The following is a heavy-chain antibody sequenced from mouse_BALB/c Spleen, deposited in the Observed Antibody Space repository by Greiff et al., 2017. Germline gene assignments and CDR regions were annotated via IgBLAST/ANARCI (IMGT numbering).Heavy chain of an antibody. CDR1: GFTFSDYY. CDR2: ISDGGSYT. CDR3: AIRNYAMDY. D-gene: IGHD2-12*01. J-gene: IGHJ4*01. V-gene: IGHV5-4*02. Sequence: EVQRVESGGGLVKPGGSLKLSCAASGFTFSDYYMYWVRQTPEKRLEWVATISDGGSYTYYPDSVKGRFTISRDNAKNNLYLQMSSLKSEDTAMYYCAIRNYAMDYWGQGTSVTVSS.